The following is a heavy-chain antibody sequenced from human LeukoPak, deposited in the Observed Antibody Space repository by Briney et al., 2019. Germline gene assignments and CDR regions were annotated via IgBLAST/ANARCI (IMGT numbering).Heavy chain of an antibody. CDR1: GITFSSYV. V-gene: IGHV3-23*01. CDR2: ISVSGAGT. J-gene: IGHJ4*02. CDR3: TKGELLLSASDF. Sequence: GGSLRLSCAASGITFSSYVMSWVRQAPMKGLEWVSGISVSGAGTYYVDSVKGRFTISRDNSKNTLYLQMNSLRAEDTAVYYCTKGELLLSASDFGGEGTLVTVSS. D-gene: IGHD2-15*01.